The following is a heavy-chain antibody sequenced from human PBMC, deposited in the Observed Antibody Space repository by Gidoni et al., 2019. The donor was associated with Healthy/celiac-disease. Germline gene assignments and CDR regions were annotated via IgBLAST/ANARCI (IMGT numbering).Heavy chain of an antibody. CDR1: GFTFSSYS. Sequence: ASGFTFSSYSMNWVRQAPGKGLEWVSSISSSSSYIYYADSVKGRFTISRDNAKNSLYLQMNSLRAEDTAVYYCARDYGVFAFDIWGQGTMVTVSS. J-gene: IGHJ3*02. V-gene: IGHV3-21*01. CDR2: ISSSSSYI. D-gene: IGHD4-17*01. CDR3: ARDYGVFAFDI.